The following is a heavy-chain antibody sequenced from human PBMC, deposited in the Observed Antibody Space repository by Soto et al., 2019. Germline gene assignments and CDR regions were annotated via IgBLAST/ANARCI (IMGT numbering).Heavy chain of an antibody. Sequence: KPSETLSLTCAVSGGSISSGGYSWSWIRQPPGKGLEWIGYIYHSGSTYYNPSLKSRVTISVDRSKNQFSLKLSSVTAADTAVYYCARSGSSYYYDSSGHSRAFDIWGQGTMVTVSS. CDR2: IYHSGST. V-gene: IGHV4-30-2*01. CDR1: GGSISSGGYS. CDR3: ARSGSSYYYDSSGHSRAFDI. J-gene: IGHJ3*02. D-gene: IGHD3-22*01.